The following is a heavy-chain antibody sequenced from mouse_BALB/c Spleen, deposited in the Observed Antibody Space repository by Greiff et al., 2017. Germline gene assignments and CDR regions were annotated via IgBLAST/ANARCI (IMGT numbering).Heavy chain of an antibody. CDR3: TRDGTTASWFAY. V-gene: IGHV5-6-4*01. D-gene: IGHD1-2*01. Sequence: EVKLVESGGGLVKPGGSLKLSCAASGFTFSSYTMSWVRQTPEKRLEWVATISSGGSYTYYPDSVKGRFTISRDNAKNTLYLQMSSLKSEDTAMYYCTRDGTTASWFAYWGQGTLVTVSA. CDR1: GFTFSSYT. J-gene: IGHJ3*01. CDR2: ISSGGSYT.